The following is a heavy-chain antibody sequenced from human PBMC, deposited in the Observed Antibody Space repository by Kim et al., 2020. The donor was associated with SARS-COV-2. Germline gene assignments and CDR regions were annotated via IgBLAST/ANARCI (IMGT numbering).Heavy chain of an antibody. CDR1: GYSFTSYW. Sequence: GESLKISCKGSGYSFTSYWISWVRQMPGKGLEWMGRIDPSDSYTNYSPSFQGHVTISAVKSISTAYLQWSSLKASDTAMYYCARHGQDELGFDPWGQGTLVTVSS. CDR2: IDPSDSYT. J-gene: IGHJ5*02. D-gene: IGHD6-13*01. CDR3: ARHGQDELGFDP. V-gene: IGHV5-10-1*01.